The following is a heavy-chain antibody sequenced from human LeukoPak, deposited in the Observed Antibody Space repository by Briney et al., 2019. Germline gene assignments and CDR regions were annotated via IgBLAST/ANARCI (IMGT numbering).Heavy chain of an antibody. CDR1: GYSFTSYY. CDR2: INPSGGST. D-gene: IGHD6-19*01. CDR3: ARDHGWSAPYNWFDP. Sequence: ASVKVSCKASGYSFTSYYMHWVRQAPGQGLEWMGIINPSGGSTSYAQKFQGRVTMTRDTSTSTVYMELSSLGSEDTAVYYCARDHGWSAPYNWFDPWGQGTLVTVSS. J-gene: IGHJ5*02. V-gene: IGHV1-46*01.